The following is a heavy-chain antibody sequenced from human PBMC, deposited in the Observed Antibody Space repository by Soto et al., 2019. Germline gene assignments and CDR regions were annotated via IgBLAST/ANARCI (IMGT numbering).Heavy chain of an antibody. V-gene: IGHV3-21*01. CDR1: FTFSMYS. CDR2: ISSGGDYI. D-gene: IGHD1-26*01. CDR3: TRDQGGSYDSWFDP. Sequence: EVQVVESGGGLVQPGGSLRLSCSFTFSMYSMNWVRQAPGKGLEWVASISSGGDYIKYADSVKGRFTISRDNAKNSVSLQMNSLRVDDTAICFCTRDQGGSYDSWFDPWGQGTLVTVSS. J-gene: IGHJ5*02.